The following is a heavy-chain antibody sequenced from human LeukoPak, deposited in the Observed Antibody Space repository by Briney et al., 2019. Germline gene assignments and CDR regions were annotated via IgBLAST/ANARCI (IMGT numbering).Heavy chain of an antibody. Sequence: GGSLRLSRAASGFTFSSYAMHWVRQAPGKGLEWVAVISYDGSNKYYADSVKGRFTISRDNSKNTLYLQMNSLRAEDTAVYYCAKVDDSSGYYYMWYFDYWGQGTLVTVSS. V-gene: IGHV3-30-3*01. CDR1: GFTFSSYA. D-gene: IGHD3-22*01. J-gene: IGHJ4*02. CDR2: ISYDGSNK. CDR3: AKVDDSSGYYYMWYFDY.